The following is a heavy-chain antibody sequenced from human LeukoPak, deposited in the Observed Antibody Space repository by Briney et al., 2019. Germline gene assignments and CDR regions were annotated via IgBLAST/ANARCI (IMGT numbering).Heavy chain of an antibody. J-gene: IGHJ4*02. D-gene: IGHD3-10*01. Sequence: GGSLRLSCAAYGFTFSSYWMHWVRQAPGKGLVWVSRINSDGSSTSYADSVKGRFTISRDNAKNTLYLQMNSLGAEDAAVYYCARDLSATMVRGALDYWGQGTLVTVSS. V-gene: IGHV3-74*01. CDR2: INSDGSST. CDR1: GFTFSSYW. CDR3: ARDLSATMVRGALDY.